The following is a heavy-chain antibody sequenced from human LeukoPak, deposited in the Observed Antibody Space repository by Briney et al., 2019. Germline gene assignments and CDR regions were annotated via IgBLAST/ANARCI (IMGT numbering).Heavy chain of an antibody. V-gene: IGHV4-59*01. CDR3: ARDRRWMVRDHGAFDI. J-gene: IGHJ3*02. D-gene: IGHD3-10*01. CDR2: IYYSGST. Sequence: SETLSPTCTVSGGSISSYYWSWIRQPPGKGLEWIGYIYYSGSTNYNPSLKSRVTISVDTSKNQFSLKLSSVTAADTAVYYCARDRRWMVRDHGAFDIWGQGTMVTVSS. CDR1: GGSISSYY.